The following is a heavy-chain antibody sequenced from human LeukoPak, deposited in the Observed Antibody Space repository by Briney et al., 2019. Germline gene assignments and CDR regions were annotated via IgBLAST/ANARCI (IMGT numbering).Heavy chain of an antibody. CDR2: ISPDVDRT. CDR3: ARRLVTACITDCFDS. Sequence: GGSLRLSCAASGFTLSSNYMIWVRQAPGAGLECVSAISPDVDRTTDADSVKGRFTISRDNSKSTLYLQMNGLTAEDTARYYCARRLVTACITDCFDSWGQGTLVSVSS. D-gene: IGHD2-2*01. V-gene: IGHV3-23*01. CDR1: GFTLSSNY. J-gene: IGHJ4*02.